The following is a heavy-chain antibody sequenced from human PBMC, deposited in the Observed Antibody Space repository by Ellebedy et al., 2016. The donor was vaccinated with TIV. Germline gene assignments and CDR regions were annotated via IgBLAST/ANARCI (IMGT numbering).Heavy chain of an antibody. Sequence: GESLKISCAASGFTFRSYAIHWVRQAPGKGLEWVAVISYDGTNKYYADSVKGRFTISRDNSKNTLYLQINSRRAEDTALYYCARDCVSTWFGDSYSMDVWGQGTTVTVSS. CDR1: GFTFRSYA. D-gene: IGHD3-10*01. J-gene: IGHJ6*02. CDR3: ARDCVSTWFGDSYSMDV. V-gene: IGHV3-30-3*01. CDR2: ISYDGTNK.